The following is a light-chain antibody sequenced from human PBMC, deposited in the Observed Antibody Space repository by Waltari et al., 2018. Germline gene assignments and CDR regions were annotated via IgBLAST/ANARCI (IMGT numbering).Light chain of an antibody. CDR3: SSYVSSSIVV. V-gene: IGLV2-14*01. CDR2: DVS. J-gene: IGLJ2*01. Sequence: QSALTQPASVSGSPGQPRTIPCTGTSRDVGGYNYVPWFQQHPGKAPKVMIYDVSKRPSGVSNRFSGSKSGSTASLTISGLQAEDEADYYCSSYVSSSIVVFGGGTKLTVL. CDR1: SRDVGGYNY.